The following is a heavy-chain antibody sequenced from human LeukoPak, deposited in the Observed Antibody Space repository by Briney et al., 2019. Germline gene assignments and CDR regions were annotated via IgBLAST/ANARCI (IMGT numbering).Heavy chain of an antibody. CDR2: ISYDGSNK. CDR3: AREMGYSYGPHYFDY. V-gene: IGHV3-30*04. CDR1: GFTFSCYA. D-gene: IGHD5-18*01. J-gene: IGHJ4*02. Sequence: GRSLRLSCAVSGFTFSCYAMHWLRQAAGKGLEWVAGISYDGSNKYYADSVKGRFTISRDNSENTLYLQMNSLRAEDTAVYYCAREMGYSYGPHYFDYWGQGTLVTVSS.